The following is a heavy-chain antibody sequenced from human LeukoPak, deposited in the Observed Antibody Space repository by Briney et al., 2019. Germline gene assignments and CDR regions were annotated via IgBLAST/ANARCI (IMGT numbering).Heavy chain of an antibody. Sequence: GGSLRLSCEASGFSFTHYYMIWIRQAPGKGLEWLAYISSRGSAIHYADSVKGRFTISRDNAKNSLHLQMNSLRADDTAVYYCARDGADSGSYYTLGYYYYYLDFWGKGTPVTVSS. CDR3: ARDGADSGSYYTLGYYYYYLDF. J-gene: IGHJ6*03. CDR1: GFSFTHYY. V-gene: IGHV3-11*04. D-gene: IGHD1-26*01. CDR2: ISSRGSAI.